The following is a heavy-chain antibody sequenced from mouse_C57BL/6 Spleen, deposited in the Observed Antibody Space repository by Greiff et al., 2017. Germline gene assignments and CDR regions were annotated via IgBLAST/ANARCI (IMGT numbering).Heavy chain of an antibody. J-gene: IGHJ2*01. Sequence: VQLQQSGAELVKPGASVKISCKASGYAFSSYWMNWVKQRPGKGLEWIGQIYPGDGDTNYNGKFKGKATLTADNSSSTAYMQLSSLTSEDSAVYFCARSDYDYDVEEDYFDYWGQGTTLTVSS. D-gene: IGHD2-4*01. CDR1: GYAFSSYW. V-gene: IGHV1-80*01. CDR3: ARSDYDYDVEEDYFDY. CDR2: IYPGDGDT.